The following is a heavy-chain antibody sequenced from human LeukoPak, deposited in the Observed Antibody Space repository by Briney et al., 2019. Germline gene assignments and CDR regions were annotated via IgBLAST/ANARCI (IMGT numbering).Heavy chain of an antibody. CDR3: ARSTPPDY. V-gene: IGHV3-21*01. CDR2: ISSSSSYT. J-gene: IGHJ4*02. CDR1: GFTFRSYS. Sequence: PGGSLRLSCAASGFTFRSYSMNWVRQAPGKGLEWVSSISSSSSYTNYADSVKGRFTISRDNAKNSLYLQMNSLRAEDTAVYYCARSTPPDYWGQGTLVTVSS. D-gene: IGHD5/OR15-5a*01.